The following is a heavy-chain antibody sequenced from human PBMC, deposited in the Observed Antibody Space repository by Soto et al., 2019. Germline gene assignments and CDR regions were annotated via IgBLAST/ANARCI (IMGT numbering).Heavy chain of an antibody. CDR2: VYHSGSS. CDR1: AYSITSDHY. CDR3: ARVLHDGSGSFFDF. J-gene: IGHJ4*02. V-gene: IGHV4-38-2*01. Sequence: SETLSLTCGVSAYSITSDHYWGWVRQPPGGGLEWSGCVYHSGSSYNNPSLKGLLTISVDTSKNQFILELTSVTAADTAVYFCARVLHDGSGSFFDFWGPGTLVTVSS. D-gene: IGHD3-22*01.